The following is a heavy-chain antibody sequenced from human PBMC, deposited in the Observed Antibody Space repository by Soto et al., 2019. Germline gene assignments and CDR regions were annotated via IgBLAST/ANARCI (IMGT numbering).Heavy chain of an antibody. Sequence: ASVKVSCKAPGYTFTSHAMHRVRQAHGQRHEWMKWINAGNGNTKYSQKYKGRVTITRDTSASTAYMELSSLSSQDTAVYYYARDGHGDSAFLHWGQGTQVTVSS. CDR2: INAGNGNT. V-gene: IGHV1-3*01. CDR3: ARDGHGDSAFLH. D-gene: IGHD2-21*01. J-gene: IGHJ1*01. CDR1: GYTFTSHA.